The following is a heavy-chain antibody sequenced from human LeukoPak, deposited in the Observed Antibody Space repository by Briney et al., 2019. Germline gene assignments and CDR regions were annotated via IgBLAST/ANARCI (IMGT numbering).Heavy chain of an antibody. V-gene: IGHV4-34*01. CDR2: INHSGST. J-gene: IGHJ4*02. D-gene: IGHD1-26*01. CDR1: GGSFSGYY. Sequence: SETLSLTCAVYGGSFSGYYWSWIRQPPGKGLEWIGEINHSGSTNYNPSLKSRVTISVGTSKNQFSLKLSSVTAADTAVYYCARASGAAPKSPFDYWGQGTLSPSPQ. CDR3: ARASGAAPKSPFDY.